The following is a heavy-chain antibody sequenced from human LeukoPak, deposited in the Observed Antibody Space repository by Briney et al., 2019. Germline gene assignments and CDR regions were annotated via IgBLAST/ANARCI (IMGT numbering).Heavy chain of an antibody. CDR3: AKESRYCSGGSCYYFDY. D-gene: IGHD2-15*01. V-gene: IGHV3-30*02. J-gene: IGHJ4*02. CDR1: GFTFSSYG. Sequence: GGSLRLSCAASGFTFSSYGMHWVRQAPGKGLEWVAFIRYDGSNKYYADSVKGRFTISRDNSKNTLYLQMNSLRAEDTAVYYCAKESRYCSGGSCYYFDYWGQGTLVTVSS. CDR2: IRYDGSNK.